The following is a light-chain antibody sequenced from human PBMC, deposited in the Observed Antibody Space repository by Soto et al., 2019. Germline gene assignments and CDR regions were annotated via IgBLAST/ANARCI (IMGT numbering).Light chain of an antibody. CDR1: QSVSSSY. V-gene: IGKV3D-20*02. Sequence: EVVLTQSQATLSVSPGECVTLSCRASQSVSSSYLAWYQQKPGQAPRLLMYDVSKRATDTPARFSGSGSGTDFTLTISSLEPENFALYFCQQRGDWPAFGQGTKVDI. J-gene: IGKJ1*01. CDR2: DVS. CDR3: QQRGDWPA.